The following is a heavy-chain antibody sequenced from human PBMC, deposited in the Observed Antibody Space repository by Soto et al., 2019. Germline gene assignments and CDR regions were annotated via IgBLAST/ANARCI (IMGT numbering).Heavy chain of an antibody. V-gene: IGHV4-39*01. CDR2: IYYSGST. D-gene: IGHD5-12*01. CDR1: GGSTSSDIAY. CDR3: AKSTWTNWYFDF. J-gene: IGHJ2*01. Sequence: QLQLQESGPGLVKPSETLSLMCTVSGGSTSSDIAYWGWIRQPPGKGLEWIGSIYYSGSTYYNPSLQSRVTLSVDTSKNQFSLRLSSVTASDTAVYFCAKSTWTNWYFDFWGRGTLVTVSS.